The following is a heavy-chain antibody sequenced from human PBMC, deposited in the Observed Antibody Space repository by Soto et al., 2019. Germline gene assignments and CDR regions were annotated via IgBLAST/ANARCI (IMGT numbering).Heavy chain of an antibody. Sequence: QLQLVQSGAEVERPGASVRVSCKAYGYPFSKYGISWIRQATGQGLEWMGWIKPDNGDTNYAQKFQGRVTMTTDTSSNTAYMELMSLRSDDTAVYYCATSYDSGFDPWGQGTLVSVSS. CDR2: IKPDNGDT. J-gene: IGHJ5*02. V-gene: IGHV1-18*04. D-gene: IGHD5-12*01. CDR3: ATSYDSGFDP. CDR1: GYPFSKYG.